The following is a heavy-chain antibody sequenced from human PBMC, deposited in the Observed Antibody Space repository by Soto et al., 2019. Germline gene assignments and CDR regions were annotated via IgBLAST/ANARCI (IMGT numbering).Heavy chain of an antibody. D-gene: IGHD3-16*02. CDR3: AKLSSSGYYFYY. CDR2: ISGSGCST. CDR1: GFTFSSYA. J-gene: IGHJ4*02. V-gene: IGHV3-23*01. Sequence: GGSLRLSCAASGFTFSSYAMSWVRQAPGKGLEWVSAISGSGCSTYYADSVKGRFTISRDNSKNTLYLQMNSLRAEDTAVYYCAKLSSSGYYFYYWCQRTLVTVSS.